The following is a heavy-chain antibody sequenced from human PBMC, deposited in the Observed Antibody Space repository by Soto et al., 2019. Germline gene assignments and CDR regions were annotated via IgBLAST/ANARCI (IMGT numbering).Heavy chain of an antibody. CDR1: GGSVSSGSYY. CDR3: ARGARFYDSSGYQPLYYFDY. V-gene: IGHV4-61*01. CDR2: IYYSGST. J-gene: IGHJ4*02. Sequence: PSETLSLTCTVSGGSVSSGSYYWSWIRQPPGKGLEWIGYIYYSGSTNYNPSLKSRVTISVDTSKNQFSLKLSSVTAADTAVYYCARGARFYDSSGYQPLYYFDYWGQGTLVTVSS. D-gene: IGHD3-22*01.